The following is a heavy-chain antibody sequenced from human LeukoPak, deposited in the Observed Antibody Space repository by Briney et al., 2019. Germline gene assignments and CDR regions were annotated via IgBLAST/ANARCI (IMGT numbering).Heavy chain of an antibody. J-gene: IGHJ5*02. V-gene: IGHV3-53*01. CDR3: ARGGGYDRDWFDP. D-gene: IGHD5-12*01. Sequence: GGSLRLSCAASGFTVRSNYMSWVRQAPGKGLEWVSDIYGGGSTHYADSVKGRFTISRDNSKNTLYLQMNSLRAEDTAVYYCARGGGYDRDWFDPWGQGTLVTVSS. CDR2: IYGGGST. CDR1: GFTVRSNY.